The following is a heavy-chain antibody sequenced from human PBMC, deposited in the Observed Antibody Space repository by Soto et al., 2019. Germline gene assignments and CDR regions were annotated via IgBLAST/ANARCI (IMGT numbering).Heavy chain of an antibody. J-gene: IGHJ4*02. CDR3: AKDGRIAVASGEFDY. CDR2: ISYDGSNK. D-gene: IGHD6-19*01. CDR1: GFTFSSYG. V-gene: IGHV3-30*18. Sequence: GGSLRLSCAASGFTFSSYGMHWVRQAPGKGLEWVAVISYDGSNKYYADSVKGRFTISRDNSKNTLYLQMNSLRAEDTAVYYCAKDGRIAVASGEFDYWGQGTLVTVSS.